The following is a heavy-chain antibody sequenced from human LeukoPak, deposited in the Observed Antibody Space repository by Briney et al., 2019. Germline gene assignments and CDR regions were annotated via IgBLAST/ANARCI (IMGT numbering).Heavy chain of an antibody. D-gene: IGHD3-10*01. Sequence: SETLSLTCTVSGGSISSSSYYWGWIRQPPGKGLEWIGSIYYSGSTYYNPSLKSRVTISVDTSKNQFSLKLSSVTAADTAVSYCARSFPPGITMVRGVSKLNWFDPWGQGTLVTVSS. CDR1: GGSISSSSYY. V-gene: IGHV4-39*07. CDR2: IYYSGST. J-gene: IGHJ5*02. CDR3: ARSFPPGITMVRGVSKLNWFDP.